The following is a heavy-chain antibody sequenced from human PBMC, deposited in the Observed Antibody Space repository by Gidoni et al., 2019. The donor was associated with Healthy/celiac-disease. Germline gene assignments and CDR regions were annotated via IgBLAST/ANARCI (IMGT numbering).Heavy chain of an antibody. CDR3: ARGGGSYFPEYFQH. CDR2: IGTAGDT. J-gene: IGHJ1*01. D-gene: IGHD1-26*01. CDR1: GFTFSSYD. V-gene: IGHV3-13*01. Sequence: EVQLVESGGGLVQPGGSLRLSCAASGFTFSSYDMHWVRQATGKGLEWVSAIGTAGDTYYPGSVKGRFTISRENAKNSLYLKMNSLRAEDTAVYYCARGGGSYFPEYFQHWGQGTLVTVSS.